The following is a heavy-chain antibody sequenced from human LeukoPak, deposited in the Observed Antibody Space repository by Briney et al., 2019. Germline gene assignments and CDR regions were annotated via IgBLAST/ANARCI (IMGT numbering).Heavy chain of an antibody. Sequence: GGSLRLSCAASGFTFSSYAMHWVRQAPGKGLEWVAVISYDGSNKYYADSVKGRFTISRDNSKNTLYLQMNSLRAEDTAVYYCARGHYYYGSGSYYQIDYWGQGTLVTVSS. CDR2: ISYDGSNK. J-gene: IGHJ4*02. CDR3: ARGHYYYGSGSYYQIDY. D-gene: IGHD3-10*01. V-gene: IGHV3-30-3*01. CDR1: GFTFSSYA.